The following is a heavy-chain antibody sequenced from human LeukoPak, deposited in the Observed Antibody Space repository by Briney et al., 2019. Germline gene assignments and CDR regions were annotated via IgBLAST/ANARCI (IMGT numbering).Heavy chain of an antibody. V-gene: IGHV4-59*01. CDR3: ARDGRQQLVYDI. J-gene: IGHJ3*02. CDR1: GGSISTYY. D-gene: IGHD6-13*01. CDR2: IYYSGST. Sequence: SETLSLTCTVSGGSISTYYWSWIRQPPGKGLEWIGYIYYSGSTYYNLSLKSRVTISVDTSKNQFSLKLSSVTAADTAVYYCARDGRQQLVYDIWGQGTMVTVSS.